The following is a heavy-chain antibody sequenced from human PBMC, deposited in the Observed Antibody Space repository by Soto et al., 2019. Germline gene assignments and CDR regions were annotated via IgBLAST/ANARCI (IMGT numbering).Heavy chain of an antibody. V-gene: IGHV1-69*06. CDR1: GGNFNDYA. Sequence: QAQLVQSGTEVKKPGSSVTVSCKASGGNFNDYAFSWVRQAPGQGLEWVGGIIPFFPKSDYAQKFQGRVTITAYRSTGTVNMQLRSLTSEDSAVYYCASGGLDRFWSGKYPRTWFYGMDAWGQGTTVTVSS. CDR2: IIPFFPKS. J-gene: IGHJ6*02. D-gene: IGHD3-3*01. CDR3: ASGGLDRFWSGKYPRTWFYGMDA.